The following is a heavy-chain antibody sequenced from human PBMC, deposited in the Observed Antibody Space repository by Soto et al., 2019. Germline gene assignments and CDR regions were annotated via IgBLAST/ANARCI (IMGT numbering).Heavy chain of an antibody. CDR2: IYHSGST. J-gene: IGHJ4*02. CDR3: ARVPGP. CDR1: GGSISSCGYS. V-gene: IGHV4-30-2*01. Sequence: TLSLTCAVSGGSISSCGYSWSWIRQPPGKGLEWIGYIYHSGSTYYNPSLKSRVTISVDRSKNQFSLKLSSVTAADTAVYYCARVPGPWGQGTLLXVYS.